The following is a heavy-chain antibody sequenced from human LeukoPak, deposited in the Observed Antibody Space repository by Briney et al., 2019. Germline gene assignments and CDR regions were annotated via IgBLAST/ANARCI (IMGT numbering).Heavy chain of an antibody. CDR1: DYTFTSYG. Sequence: ASVKVSCKASDYTFTSYGISWVRQAPGKGLERMGGFNPEDGETIYAQKFQGRVTMTEDTSTVTDYMELSLQSTYDTSFYYFSTDSTGSNWYRDWFDPCGQGTLVNVSS. CDR3: STDSTGSNWYRDWFDP. CDR2: FNPEDGET. J-gene: IGHJ5*02. V-gene: IGHV1-24*01. D-gene: IGHD6-13*01.